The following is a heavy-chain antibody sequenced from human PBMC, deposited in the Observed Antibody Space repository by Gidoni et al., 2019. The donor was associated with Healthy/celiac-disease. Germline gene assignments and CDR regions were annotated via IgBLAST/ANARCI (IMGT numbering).Heavy chain of an antibody. Sequence: QVQLQQWGAGLLKPSETLSLTCAVYGGSFSGYYWSWIRQPPGKGLEWIGEINHSGSTNYNPSLKSRVTISVDTSKNQFSLKLSSVTAADTAVYYCARGGRDGYNLSNWFDPWGQGTLVTVSS. CDR1: GGSFSGYY. J-gene: IGHJ5*02. CDR2: INHSGST. CDR3: ARGGRDGYNLSNWFDP. D-gene: IGHD5-12*01. V-gene: IGHV4-34*01.